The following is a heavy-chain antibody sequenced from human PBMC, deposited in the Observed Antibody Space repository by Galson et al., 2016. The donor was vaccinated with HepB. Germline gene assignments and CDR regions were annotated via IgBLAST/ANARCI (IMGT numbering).Heavy chain of an antibody. V-gene: IGHV3-74*01. D-gene: IGHD3-16*01. CDR2: ISPDGSST. CDR3: ARDVGGIRGY. J-gene: IGHJ4*02. Sequence: SLRLSCAASGSTLRTDWMHWARQSPGKGLMWVSRISPDGSSTSYADSVKGRFTIFRDNANDMLYLQMNSLRDEDTAVYYCARDVGGIRGYWGQGTRVTVSS. CDR1: GSTLRTDW.